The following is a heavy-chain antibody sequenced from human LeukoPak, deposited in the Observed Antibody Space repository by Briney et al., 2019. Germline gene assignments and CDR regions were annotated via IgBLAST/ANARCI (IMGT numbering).Heavy chain of an antibody. V-gene: IGHV3-30*18. D-gene: IGHD2-2*01. J-gene: IGHJ4*02. Sequence: GGSLRLSCAASGFTFNNYGMHWVRQAPGKGLEWVAVISYDGRNIHYPDSVKGRFTICRDNSTDTLWLQMDSLRTEDTAVYYCAKGPLRGTAAAINYWGQGTLVTVSS. CDR3: AKGPLRGTAAAINY. CDR1: GFTFNNYG. CDR2: ISYDGRNI.